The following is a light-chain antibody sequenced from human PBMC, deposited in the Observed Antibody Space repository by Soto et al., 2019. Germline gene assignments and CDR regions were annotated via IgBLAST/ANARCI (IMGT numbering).Light chain of an antibody. CDR3: QQYGSSPVT. V-gene: IGKV3-20*01. J-gene: IGKJ5*01. Sequence: EIVLTQSPGTLSLSPGERATLSCRASQSVSSSYLAWYQQKPGQAPRLLIYGSSSRATGIPDRFSGSGSGTDFTLTISRLEPEDFAVYFCQQYGSSPVTFGQGTRLEI. CDR1: QSVSSSY. CDR2: GSS.